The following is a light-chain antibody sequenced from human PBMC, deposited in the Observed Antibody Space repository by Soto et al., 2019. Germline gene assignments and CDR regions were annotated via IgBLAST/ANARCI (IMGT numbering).Light chain of an antibody. CDR2: DVS. Sequence: QSALTQPASVSGSPGQSITISCTGTSSDVGGYNSVSWYQQHPGKVPKLMIYDVSNRPSGVSDRFSGSKSGNTAALTISRLQDEDEADYYCSSHTSSSLLVFGGGTKVTVL. CDR1: SSDVGGYNS. J-gene: IGLJ2*01. V-gene: IGLV2-14*01. CDR3: SSHTSSSLLV.